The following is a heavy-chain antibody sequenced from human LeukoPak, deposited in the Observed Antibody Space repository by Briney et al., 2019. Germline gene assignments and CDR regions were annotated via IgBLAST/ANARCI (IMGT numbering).Heavy chain of an antibody. Sequence: SETLSLTCTVSSGSTNSGNYYWSWIRQHPGKGLEWIGYIYYTGSTYYNPSLKSRLTMSVDTSENQFSLKLSSVTAADTAIYYCAATAVTTRYHFDYWGQGTLVTVPS. V-gene: IGHV4-31*03. J-gene: IGHJ4*02. D-gene: IGHD4-17*01. CDR2: IYYTGST. CDR3: AATAVTTRYHFDY. CDR1: SGSTNSGNYY.